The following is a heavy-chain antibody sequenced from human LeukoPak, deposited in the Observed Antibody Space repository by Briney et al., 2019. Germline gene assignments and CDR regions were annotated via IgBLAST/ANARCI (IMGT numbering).Heavy chain of an antibody. V-gene: IGHV3-20*04. J-gene: IGHJ6*03. D-gene: IGHD6-6*01. CDR3: ARVSGGYSSSSHPGGYYYYYYMDV. CDR2: INWNGGST. CDR1: GFTFDDYA. Sequence: GGSLRLSCAASGFTFDDYAMHWVRQAPGKGLEWVSGINWNGGSTGYADSVKGRFTISRDNAKNSLYLQMNSLRAEDTALYYCARVSGGYSSSSHPGGYYYYYYMDVWGKGTTVTVSS.